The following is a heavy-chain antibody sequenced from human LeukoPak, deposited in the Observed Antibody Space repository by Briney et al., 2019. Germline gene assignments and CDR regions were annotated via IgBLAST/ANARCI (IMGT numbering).Heavy chain of an antibody. Sequence: RPGGSLRLSCAASGFSFYTYAMHWVRQAPGKGLEWVSGINWNGGSTGYADSVKGRFTISRDNAKNSLYLQMNSLRAEDTALYYCARDLHSSSWYGGGYWGQGTLVTVSS. CDR1: GFSFYTYA. V-gene: IGHV3-20*04. J-gene: IGHJ4*02. D-gene: IGHD6-13*01. CDR2: INWNGGST. CDR3: ARDLHSSSWYGGGY.